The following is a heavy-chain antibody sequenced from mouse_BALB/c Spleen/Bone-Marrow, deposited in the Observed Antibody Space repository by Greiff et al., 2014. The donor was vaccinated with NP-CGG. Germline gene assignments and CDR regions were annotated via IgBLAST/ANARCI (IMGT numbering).Heavy chain of an antibody. CDR2: IDPANGNT. CDR1: GFNIKDTY. V-gene: IGHV14-3*02. J-gene: IGHJ2*01. CDR3: ARYYYGSSYFDY. D-gene: IGHD1-1*01. Sequence: VQLQQSGAELVTPGASVKLSCTASGFNIKDTYMHWVKQRPDQGLEWIGRIDPANGNTKYDPKFQGKATITADTSSNTAYLQLSSLTSEDTAVFYCARYYYGSSYFDYWGQGTTRTVSS.